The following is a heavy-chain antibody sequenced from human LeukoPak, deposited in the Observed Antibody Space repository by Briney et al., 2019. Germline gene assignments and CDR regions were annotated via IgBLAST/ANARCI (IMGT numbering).Heavy chain of an antibody. CDR3: ARVLAGVDY. Sequence: ASVKVSCKASGGTFSSYAISWVRQAPGQGLEWMGRIIPILGIANYAQKFQGRVTMTRNTSISTAYMELSSLRSEDTAVYYCARVLAGVDYWGQGTLVTVSS. CDR1: GGTFSSYA. CDR2: IIPILGIA. D-gene: IGHD6-19*01. V-gene: IGHV1-69*04. J-gene: IGHJ4*02.